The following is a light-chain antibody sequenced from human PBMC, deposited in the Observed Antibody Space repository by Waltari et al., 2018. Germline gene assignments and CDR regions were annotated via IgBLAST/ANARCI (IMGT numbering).Light chain of an antibody. CDR3: CSYTGTATFLL. J-gene: IGLJ2*01. CDR1: PSAIGSFHL. V-gene: IGLV2-23*02. Sequence: QSALTQPASVSGSPGQPIPISCTGTPSAIGSFHLFSCYQQYPGRVPKLIIYEATKRPAWVSDRFSGSKSGNTASLTISGLLAEDEADYYCCSYTGTATFLLFGGGTKLTVL. CDR2: EAT.